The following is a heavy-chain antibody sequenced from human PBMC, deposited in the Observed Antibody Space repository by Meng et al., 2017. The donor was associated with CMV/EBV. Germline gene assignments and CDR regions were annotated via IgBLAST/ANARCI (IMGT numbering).Heavy chain of an antibody. V-gene: IGHV3-23*01. CDR3: AKRPFSYSSSPY. J-gene: IGHJ4*02. CDR2: ISGSGGST. Sequence: GESLKISCAASGFTFSSYAMSWVRQAPGKGLEWVSAISGSGGSTYYADSVKGRFTISRDNSKNTLYLQMNSLRAEDTAVYYCAKRPFSYSSSPYWGQGTRVTVSS. CDR1: GFTFSSYA. D-gene: IGHD6-6*01.